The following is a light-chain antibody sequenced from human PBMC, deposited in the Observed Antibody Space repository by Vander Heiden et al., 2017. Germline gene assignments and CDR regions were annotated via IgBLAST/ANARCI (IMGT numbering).Light chain of an antibody. CDR2: GNS. V-gene: IGLV1-40*01. CDR3: QSYDSSLSGYV. CDR1: SPNIGAGYD. J-gene: IGLJ1*01. Sequence: QSVLTQPPSASGAPGQRVTTSCTGSSPNIGAGYDVHWYQQLPGTAPKLLIYGNSNRPSGVPDRFSGSKSGTSASLAITGLQAEDEADYYCQSYDSSLSGYVFGTGTKVTVL.